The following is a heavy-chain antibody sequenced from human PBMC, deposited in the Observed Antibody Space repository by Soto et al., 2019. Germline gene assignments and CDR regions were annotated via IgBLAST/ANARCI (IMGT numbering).Heavy chain of an antibody. CDR3: ARVGFLVRGVMSTDAFGRFDP. CDR2: IYYSGST. Sequence: QVQLQESGPGLVKPSETLSLTCTVSSGSISDYYWSWIRQPPGKGLEWIGYIYYSGSTNYNPSLRSRVTISVDTSKNQFSLKLSSVTAADTAVYYCARVGFLVRGVMSTDAFGRFDPWGQGTLVTVSS. J-gene: IGHJ5*02. D-gene: IGHD3-10*01. CDR1: SGSISDYY. V-gene: IGHV4-59*01.